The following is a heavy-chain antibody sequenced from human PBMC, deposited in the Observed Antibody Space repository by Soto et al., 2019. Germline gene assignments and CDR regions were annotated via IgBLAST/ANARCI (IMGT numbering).Heavy chain of an antibody. CDR1: GFTFSSYG. D-gene: IGHD4-17*01. CDR2: IWYDGSNK. CDR3: ARDDYGGNSNWFDP. V-gene: IGHV3-33*01. Sequence: QVQLVESGGGVVQPGRSLRLSCAASGFTFSSYGMHWVRQAPGKGLEWVAVIWYDGSNKYYADSVKGRFTISRDNSKNTLYLQINSLRAEDTAVYYCARDDYGGNSNWFDPWGQGTLVTVSS. J-gene: IGHJ5*02.